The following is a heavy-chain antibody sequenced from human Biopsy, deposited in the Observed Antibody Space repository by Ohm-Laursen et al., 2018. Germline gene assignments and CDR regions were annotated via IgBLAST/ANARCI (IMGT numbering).Heavy chain of an antibody. J-gene: IGHJ2*01. V-gene: IGHV3-33*01. CDR1: GFTFKNDN. D-gene: IGHD5/OR15-5a*01. CDR3: ARDLRGHWFFDL. CDR2: IYNDGINE. Sequence: SLRLSCSATGFTFKNDNMHWVRQAPGKGLEWVAAIYNDGINEYYADSVKGRSTISRDDSKNTLYLQMNSLRVEDTAVFYCARDLRGHWFFDLWGRGTLVTVSS.